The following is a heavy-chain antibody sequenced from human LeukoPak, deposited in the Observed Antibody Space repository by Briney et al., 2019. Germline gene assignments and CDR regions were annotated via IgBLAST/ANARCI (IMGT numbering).Heavy chain of an antibody. V-gene: IGHV1-46*01. CDR2: SSPSGTYT. D-gene: IGHD1-20*01. J-gene: IGHJ4*02. CDR1: GYTFTGYY. Sequence: ASVKVSFKASGYTFTGYYMHWVRQAPGQGLEWMGISSPSGTYTRYAQKFQDRVTMTRDTSTNTVYMELSSLRSEDTAVYYCARDGSNWNVDYWGQGTLVTVSS. CDR3: ARDGSNWNVDY.